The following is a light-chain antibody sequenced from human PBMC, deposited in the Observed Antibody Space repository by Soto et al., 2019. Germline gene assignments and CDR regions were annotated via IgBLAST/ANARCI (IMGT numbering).Light chain of an antibody. CDR2: GAS. Sequence: ESVLTQSPGTLSLSPGERATLSYRASQSVSSNYLAWYQHKPGQAPRLLLYGASSRATGIPDRFSGSGSGTDFTLTISRLEPEDFAVYYCQHYGSSLSITFGQGTRLEIK. CDR1: QSVSSNY. CDR3: QHYGSSLSIT. V-gene: IGKV3-20*01. J-gene: IGKJ5*01.